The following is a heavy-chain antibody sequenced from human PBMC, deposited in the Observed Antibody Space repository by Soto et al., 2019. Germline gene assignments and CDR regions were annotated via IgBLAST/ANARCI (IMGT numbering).Heavy chain of an antibody. CDR1: GFTFSSYS. V-gene: IGHV3-74*01. Sequence: GGSLRLSCAASGFTFSSYSMHWVRQAPGKGLVWVSRITSDGSTTTYADSVKGRFTISRDNAKNTLYLQMNSLRVEDTAVYYCARVLTGSYNWFDPWGQGTLVTVSS. CDR3: ARVLTGSYNWFDP. CDR2: ITSDGSTT. D-gene: IGHD1-26*01. J-gene: IGHJ5*02.